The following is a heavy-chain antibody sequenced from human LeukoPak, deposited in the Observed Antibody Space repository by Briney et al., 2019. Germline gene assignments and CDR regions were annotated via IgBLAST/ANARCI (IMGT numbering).Heavy chain of an antibody. D-gene: IGHD4-17*01. J-gene: IGHJ4*02. CDR3: AGCSLDGDLDDY. CDR2: ISYDGSNK. Sequence: GGSLRLSCAASGFSFNTYGMHWVRQAPGKGLEWVAVISYDGSNKYYADSVKGRFTISRDNSKNTLYLQMNSLRVEDTAVYYCAGCSLDGDLDDYWGQGTLVTVSS. V-gene: IGHV3-30*03. CDR1: GFSFNTYG.